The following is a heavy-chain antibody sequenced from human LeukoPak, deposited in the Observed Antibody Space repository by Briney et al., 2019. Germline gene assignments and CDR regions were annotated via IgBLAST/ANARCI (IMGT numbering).Heavy chain of an antibody. D-gene: IGHD3-10*01. Sequence: SETLSLTCTVSGDIISSTGRHWTWIRQLPGKGLEWIGYITNSGNTYYTPSLRSRLTISVDTSANQFSLRLSALTAADTAMYYCATASGNSFFDYWGQGTLVIVSS. J-gene: IGHJ4*02. CDR1: GDIISSTGRH. CDR2: ITNSGNT. V-gene: IGHV4-31*03. CDR3: ATASGNSFFDY.